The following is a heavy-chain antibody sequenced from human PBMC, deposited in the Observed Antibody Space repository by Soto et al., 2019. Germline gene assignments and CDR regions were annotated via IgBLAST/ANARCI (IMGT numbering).Heavy chain of an antibody. CDR2: IYYSGST. V-gene: IGHV4-59*01. CDR1: GGSISSYY. D-gene: IGHD3-10*01. CDR3: ARVGSGGGSGWFDP. J-gene: IGHJ5*02. Sequence: SETLSLTCTVSGGSISSYYWSWIRQPPGKGLEWIGYIYYSGSTNYNPSLKSRVTISVDTSKNQFSLKLSSVTAADTAVYYCARVGSGGGSGWFDPWGQGTLVT.